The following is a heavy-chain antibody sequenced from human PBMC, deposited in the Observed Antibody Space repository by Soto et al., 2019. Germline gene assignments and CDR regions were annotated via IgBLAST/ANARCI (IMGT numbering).Heavy chain of an antibody. Sequence: GSSVKVSCKASGYRFTSYGISWVRQAPGQGLEWMGWINGYNGKTNYAQKLQGRVTMTRDTSTSTAYMELRSLRSDDTAVYYCARDISYYDSSGNYYEFASWGQRTIVSVS. D-gene: IGHD3-22*01. V-gene: IGHV1-18*01. CDR2: INGYNGKT. J-gene: IGHJ4*02. CDR1: GYRFTSYG. CDR3: ARDISYYDSSGNYYEFAS.